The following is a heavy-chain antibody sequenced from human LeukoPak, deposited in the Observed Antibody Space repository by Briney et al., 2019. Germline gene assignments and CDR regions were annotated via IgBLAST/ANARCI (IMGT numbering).Heavy chain of an antibody. CDR1: GESFSGNF. J-gene: IGHJ4*02. CDR3: ARGGGGAKAFYDY. V-gene: IGHV4-34*01. Sequence: MSSETLSLTCAASGESFSGNFWTWIRQSPGKGLEWIGEIDNNGITNYNPSLKSRVTMSVDTTRKRFSLRLTSESAADTGVYYCARGGGGAKAFYDYWGQGSLVTVSS. D-gene: IGHD1-26*01. CDR2: IDNNGIT.